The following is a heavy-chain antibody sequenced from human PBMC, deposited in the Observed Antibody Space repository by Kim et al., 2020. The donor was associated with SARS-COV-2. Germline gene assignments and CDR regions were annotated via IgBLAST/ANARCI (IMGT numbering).Heavy chain of an antibody. Sequence: GGSLRLSCAASGFTVSADHMSWVRQAPGKGLEWVSLLFSDSRTFYTDSVKGRFTISRDDFRNTVYLEMKSLRPEDTATYYCARHDWFDPWGHGTQVTVSS. J-gene: IGHJ5*02. V-gene: IGHV3-53*01. CDR2: LFSDSRT. CDR3: ARHDWFDP. CDR1: GFTVSADH.